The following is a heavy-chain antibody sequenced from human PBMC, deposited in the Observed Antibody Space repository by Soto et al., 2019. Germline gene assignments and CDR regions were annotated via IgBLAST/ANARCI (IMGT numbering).Heavy chain of an antibody. V-gene: IGHV1-69*01. Sequence: QVQLVQSGAEVKEPGSSLKVSCKASGGTFDSYGISWVRQAPGQGLEWMGGGVPIFGTTHYAQRFQGRVTISADESTSTADMELSSLTSDDSAVYYCARTGLTGTWSQFYGMDVWGQGTTLTVSS. CDR3: ARTGLTGTWSQFYGMDV. J-gene: IGHJ6*02. CDR1: GGTFDSYG. CDR2: GVPIFGTT. D-gene: IGHD1-7*01.